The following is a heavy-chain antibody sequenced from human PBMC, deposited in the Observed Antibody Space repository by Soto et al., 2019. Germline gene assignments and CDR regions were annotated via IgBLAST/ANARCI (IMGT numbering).Heavy chain of an antibody. J-gene: IGHJ4*02. CDR1: GYTFTSHH. D-gene: IGHD3-10*01. CDR3: AREDFYGSGSYSH. V-gene: IGHV1-8*01. CDR2: MKPSSGNT. Sequence: QVQLVQSGAEVKKPGASVKVSCKASGYTFTSHHINWVRQATGQGLEWMGWMKPSSGNTGFAQKFQGRVAMTRSTSSSTAYMALSSLRSDDTAVYCCAREDFYGSGSYSHWGQGTLVTVSS.